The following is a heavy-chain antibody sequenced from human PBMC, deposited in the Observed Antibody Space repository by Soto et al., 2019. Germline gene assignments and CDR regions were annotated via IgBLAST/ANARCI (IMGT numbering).Heavy chain of an antibody. V-gene: IGHV4-31*03. CDR3: AREEGAVTSGGYYYYYGVDV. Sequence: SETLSLTCTVSGGSISSGGYYWSWIRQHPGKGLEWIGYIYYSGTTYYNPSLKSRVTISVDTSKNQFSLKLTSVTAADTAVYYCAREEGAVTSGGYYYYYGVDVWGQGTTVTVSS. D-gene: IGHD4-4*01. CDR2: IYYSGTT. J-gene: IGHJ6*02. CDR1: GGSISSGGYY.